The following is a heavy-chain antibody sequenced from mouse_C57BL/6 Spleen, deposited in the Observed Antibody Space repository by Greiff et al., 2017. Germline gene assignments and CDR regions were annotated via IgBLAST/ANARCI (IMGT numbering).Heavy chain of an antibody. V-gene: IGHV3-6*01. CDR3: ARAVITKGFDY. D-gene: IGHD1-1*01. CDR1: GYSITSGYY. CDR2: ISYDGSN. J-gene: IGHJ2*01. Sequence: EVQLQESGPGLVKPSQSLSLTCSVTGYSITSGYYWNWIRQFPGNKLEWMGYISYDGSNNYNPSLKNRISITRDTSKNQFFLKLNSVTTEDTATYYCARAVITKGFDYWGQGTTLTVSS.